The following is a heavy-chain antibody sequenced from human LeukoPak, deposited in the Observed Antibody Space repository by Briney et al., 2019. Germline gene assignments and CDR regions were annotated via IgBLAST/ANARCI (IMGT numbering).Heavy chain of an antibody. V-gene: IGHV4-59*01. CDR1: GGSISSYY. CDR3: AREGDYEEWRDWFDP. J-gene: IGHJ5*02. Sequence: SETLSLTCTVSGGSISSYYWSWIRQPPGKGLEWIGYIYYSGSTNYNPSLKSRVTISVDTSKNQFSLKLSSVTAADTAVYYCAREGDYEEWRDWFDPWGQETLVTVSS. D-gene: IGHD4-17*01. CDR2: IYYSGST.